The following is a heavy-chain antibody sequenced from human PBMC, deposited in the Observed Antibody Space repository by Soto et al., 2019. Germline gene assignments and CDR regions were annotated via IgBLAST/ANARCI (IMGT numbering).Heavy chain of an antibody. CDR3: AKCVDYVPDYFDY. J-gene: IGHJ4*02. CDR2: ISYDGSNT. Sequence: PGGSLRLSCAASGFTFSSYGMHWVRQAPGKGLEWVAVISYDGSNTYYADSVKGRFTISRDNSKNTLFLQMNSLRAEDTAVYYCAKCVDYVPDYFDYWGQGTLVTVSS. D-gene: IGHD4-17*01. CDR1: GFTFSSYG. V-gene: IGHV3-30*18.